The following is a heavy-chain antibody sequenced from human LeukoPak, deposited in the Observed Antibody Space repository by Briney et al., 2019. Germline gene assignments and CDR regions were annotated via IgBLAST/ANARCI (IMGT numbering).Heavy chain of an antibody. D-gene: IGHD5-18*01. CDR3: APVDTAMVHDAFDI. CDR2: IIPILGIA. Sequence: GASVKVSCKASGGTFSSYAISWVRQAPGQGLEWMGRIIPILGIANYAQKFQGRVTITADKSTSTAYMELSSLRSEDTAVYYCAPVDTAMVHDAFDIWGQGTMVTVSS. CDR1: GGTFSSYA. V-gene: IGHV1-69*04. J-gene: IGHJ3*02.